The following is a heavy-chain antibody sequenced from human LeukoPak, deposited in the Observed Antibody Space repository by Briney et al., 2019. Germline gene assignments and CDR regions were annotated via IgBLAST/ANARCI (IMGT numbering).Heavy chain of an antibody. D-gene: IGHD2-15*01. V-gene: IGHV3-23*01. CDR1: GFTFSSYA. CDR2: ISGSGGST. Sequence: QTGGSLRLSCAASGFTFSSYAMSWVRQAPGKGLEWVSAISGSGGSTYYADSVKGRFTISRDNSKDTLYLQMNSLRAEDTAVYYCAKDKSRGYCSGGSCFSFDYWGQGTLVTVSS. CDR3: AKDKSRGYCSGGSCFSFDY. J-gene: IGHJ4*02.